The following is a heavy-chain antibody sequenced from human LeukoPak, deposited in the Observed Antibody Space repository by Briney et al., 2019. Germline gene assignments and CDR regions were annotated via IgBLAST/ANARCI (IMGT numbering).Heavy chain of an antibody. CDR2: IKQDGSDK. CDR1: GFTLSSNW. Sequence: GGSLRLSCAASGFTLSSNWMSWVRQAPGKGLEWVANIKQDGSDKYYVGSVKGRFTISRDNAKNSLYLQMNNLRAEDTAVYHCAKTMIVSLGGLDYWGQGTLVTVSS. CDR3: AKTMIVSLGGLDY. J-gene: IGHJ4*02. D-gene: IGHD3-22*01. V-gene: IGHV3-7*03.